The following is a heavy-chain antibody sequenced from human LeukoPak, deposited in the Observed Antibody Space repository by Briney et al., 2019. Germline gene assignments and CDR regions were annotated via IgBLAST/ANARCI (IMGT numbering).Heavy chain of an antibody. J-gene: IGHJ5*02. CDR1: GFTFSSYA. CDR2: ISYDGSNK. Sequence: QAGGSLRLSCAASGFTFSSYAMHWVRQAPGKGLEWVAFISYDGSNKYYADSVKSRFTISRNNSKNTLYLQMNSLRAEDTAVYYCARVPSTRRGVNLNWLDPWGQGTLVTVSS. D-gene: IGHD3-10*01. V-gene: IGHV3-30-3*01. CDR3: ARVPSTRRGVNLNWLDP.